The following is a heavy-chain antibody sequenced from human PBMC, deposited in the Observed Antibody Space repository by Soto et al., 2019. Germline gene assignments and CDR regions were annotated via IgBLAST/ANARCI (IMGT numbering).Heavy chain of an antibody. CDR1: GDSVSSNSAA. D-gene: IGHD3-16*01. CDR3: ARGDQGFDY. J-gene: IGHJ4*02. Sequence: SQTLSLTCAISGDSVSSNSAAWNWIRQSPSRGLEWLGRTYYRSKWSITYALSVKSRITINPDTSKNQFSLPLNSVAAEDTAVYYCARGDQGFDYWGQGTLVTVSS. V-gene: IGHV6-1*01. CDR2: TYYRSKWSI.